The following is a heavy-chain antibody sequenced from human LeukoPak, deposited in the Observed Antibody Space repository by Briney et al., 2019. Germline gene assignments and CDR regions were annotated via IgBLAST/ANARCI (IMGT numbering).Heavy chain of an antibody. V-gene: IGHV3-30*18. CDR3: AKGRRGSSYVHYFDS. CDR1: GFTFSSYG. Sequence: GGSLRLSCTASGFTFSSYGMHWVRQAPGKGLEWVGVISNDGINAYYTHSLKGRFTISRDNPNSTLYLHMNSLRREDTAVYYCAKGRRGSSYVHYFDSWGEGALVTVSS. D-gene: IGHD5-18*01. CDR2: ISNDGINA. J-gene: IGHJ4*02.